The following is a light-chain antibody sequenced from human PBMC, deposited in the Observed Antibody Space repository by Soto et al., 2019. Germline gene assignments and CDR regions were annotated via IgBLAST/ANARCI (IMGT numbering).Light chain of an antibody. Sequence: QSALTQPASVSGSPGQSITISCTGTSDDIGDYSYVSWYQQHPGKAPKLILYEVNNRPSGISNRFSGSKSGNTASLTISGLQAEDESDYYCSSYTSGATPSVVFGGGT. V-gene: IGLV2-14*01. CDR2: EVN. J-gene: IGLJ2*01. CDR3: SSYTSGATPSVV. CDR1: SDDIGDYSY.